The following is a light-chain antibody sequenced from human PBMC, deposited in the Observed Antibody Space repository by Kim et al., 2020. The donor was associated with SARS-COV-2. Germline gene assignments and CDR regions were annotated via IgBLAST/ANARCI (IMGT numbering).Light chain of an antibody. V-gene: IGLV2-23*02. CDR3: CSYAGSSTLV. Sequence: GQSITISCTGTSSDVGSYNLVSWYHQHPGKAPKLMIYEVSKRPSGVSNRFSGSKSGNTASLTISGLQAEDEADYYCCSYAGSSTLVFGTGTKVTVL. CDR2: EVS. J-gene: IGLJ1*01. CDR1: SSDVGSYNL.